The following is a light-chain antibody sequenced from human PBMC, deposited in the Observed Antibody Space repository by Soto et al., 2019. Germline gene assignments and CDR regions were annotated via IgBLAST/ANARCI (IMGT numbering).Light chain of an antibody. V-gene: IGKV3-15*01. J-gene: IGKJ1*01. CDR2: GAS. CDR3: QQYNTWHPKMA. CDR1: QSVSSY. Sequence: VVTQSPATLSVFPGETATLSCRASQSVSSYLAWYQQRPGQAPRLLIYGASTRATGIPARFRGSGSGTEFKLTISSLQSEDVASADCQQYNTWHPKMAFGRGTKVEIK.